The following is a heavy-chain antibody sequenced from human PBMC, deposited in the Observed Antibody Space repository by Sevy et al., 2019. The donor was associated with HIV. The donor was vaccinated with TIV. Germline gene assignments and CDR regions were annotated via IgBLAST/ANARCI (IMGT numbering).Heavy chain of an antibody. Sequence: GGSLRLSCAASALTFTRYAFHWVRQAPGKGPEWLGVISYEGSNIYYGPSVKGRFTISRDNSKNTVYLQMNDMRTEDTAMYYCAKDLHPPGPVRGTNFDYWGRGTLVTVSS. D-gene: IGHD1-1*01. J-gene: IGHJ4*02. CDR2: ISYEGSNI. CDR3: AKDLHPPGPVRGTNFDY. V-gene: IGHV3-30*18. CDR1: ALTFTRYA.